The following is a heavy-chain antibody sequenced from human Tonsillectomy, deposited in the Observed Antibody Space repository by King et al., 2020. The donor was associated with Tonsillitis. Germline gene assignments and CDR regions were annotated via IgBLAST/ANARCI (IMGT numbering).Heavy chain of an antibody. V-gene: IGHV4-39*02. CDR2: LYYSGTT. CDR3: ARVLRGWSDAFDI. D-gene: IGHD6-19*01. Sequence: LQLQESGPGLVKPSETLSLTCTVSGGSISSSSYYWGWIRQPPGKGLEWIGSLYYSGTTYYNPSLKSRVTISVDTSKNQFSLKLSSVTAADTAVYYCARVLRGWSDAFDIWGQGTMVTVSS. J-gene: IGHJ3*02. CDR1: GGSISSSSYY.